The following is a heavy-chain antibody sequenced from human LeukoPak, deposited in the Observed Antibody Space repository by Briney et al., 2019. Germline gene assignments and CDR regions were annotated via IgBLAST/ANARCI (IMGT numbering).Heavy chain of an antibody. CDR3: ARGNSGWQYYFDY. D-gene: IGHD6-19*01. CDR1: GFTFSSYS. Sequence: GGSLRLSCAASGFTFSSYSMNWVRQAPGKGLEWVSSISSSSSYIYYADSVKGRFTISRDNAKNSLYLQMNSLRAEDTAVYYCARGNSGWQYYFDYWGQGTLVTVSS. J-gene: IGHJ4*02. V-gene: IGHV3-21*01. CDR2: ISSSSSYI.